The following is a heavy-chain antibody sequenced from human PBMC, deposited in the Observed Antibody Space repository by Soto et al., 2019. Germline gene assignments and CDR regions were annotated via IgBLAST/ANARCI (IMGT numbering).Heavy chain of an antibody. J-gene: IGHJ6*02. CDR1: GFIFNRFG. V-gene: IGHV3-30*03. Sequence: PGGSLRLSCAVSGFIFNRFGMHWVRQAPGKGLEWVATISYDGNNKYYRDTVKGRFTISRDNYQNTLYLQMNSLRSEDTAVYYCARDTAPSDVWGQGTTVTVSS. D-gene: IGHD4-17*01. CDR3: ARDTAPSDV. CDR2: ISYDGNNK.